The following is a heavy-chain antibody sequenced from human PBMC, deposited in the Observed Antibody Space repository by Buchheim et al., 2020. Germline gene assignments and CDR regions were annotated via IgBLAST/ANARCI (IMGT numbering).Heavy chain of an antibody. CDR1: GFSFSSYA. Sequence: EVQLLESGGGLVQPGGSLRLSCAASGFSFSSYAMTWVRQAPGKGLECVSAIGGSGASTYYTDSVKGRFTVSRDNSKNTLYLHMNSLSADDTAVYYCAKEPRGYSSGQLDYWGQGTL. D-gene: IGHD5-18*01. CDR3: AKEPRGYSSGQLDY. V-gene: IGHV3-23*01. CDR2: IGGSGAST. J-gene: IGHJ4*02.